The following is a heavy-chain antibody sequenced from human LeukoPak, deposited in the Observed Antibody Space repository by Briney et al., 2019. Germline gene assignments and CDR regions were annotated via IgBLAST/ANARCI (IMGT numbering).Heavy chain of an antibody. V-gene: IGHV3-30*02. J-gene: IGHJ4*02. D-gene: IGHD2-8*02. CDR2: IRHDESNK. Sequence: PGGSLRLSCAASGFTFSSYGMHWVRQAPGKGLEWMAFIRHDESNKYYADSVKGRFTISRDNSKSTLSLQMNSLRAEDTAIYYCATYRQVLLPFESWGQGTLVTVSS. CDR3: ATYRQVLLPFES. CDR1: GFTFSSYG.